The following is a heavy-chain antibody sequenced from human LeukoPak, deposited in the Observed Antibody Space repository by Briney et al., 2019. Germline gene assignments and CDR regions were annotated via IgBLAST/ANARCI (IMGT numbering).Heavy chain of an antibody. V-gene: IGHV4-30-4*01. Sequence: NPSQTLSLTCTVSGGSISSGDYYWSWIRQPPGKGLEWIGYIYYSGSPYYNPSLKSRVTISVDTSKNQFSLKLSSVTAADTAVYYCASSCRETPSRIAAAGTRRRGWFDPWGQGTLVTVSS. CDR2: IYYSGSP. CDR1: GGSISSGDYY. CDR3: ASSCRETPSRIAAAGTRRRGWFDP. J-gene: IGHJ5*02. D-gene: IGHD6-13*01.